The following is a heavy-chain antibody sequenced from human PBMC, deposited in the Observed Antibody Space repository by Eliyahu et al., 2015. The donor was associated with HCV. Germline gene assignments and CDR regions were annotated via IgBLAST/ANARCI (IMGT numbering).Heavy chain of an antibody. CDR2: IFYSGTT. Sequence: QVQLQESGPGLVKPSETLSLTCTVSGISISRGGYXWSWIRQHPGKGLEWIGYIFYSGTTYYNPSLESRLVILVDTSKNQFSLKLFSVTAADTAVYYCARVHTMSEAMDVWGQGTTVTVSS. V-gene: IGHV4-31*03. D-gene: IGHD5-24*01. CDR3: ARVHTMSEAMDV. J-gene: IGHJ6*02. CDR1: GISISRGGYX.